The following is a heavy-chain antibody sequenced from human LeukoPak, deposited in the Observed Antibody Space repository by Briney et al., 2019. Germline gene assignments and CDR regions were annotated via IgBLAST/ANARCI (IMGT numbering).Heavy chain of an antibody. CDR2: ISAYSGNT. Sequence: ASVKVSCKASGYTVTSYGISWVRQAPGQGLEWMGWISAYSGNTGYAQKFQGRVTMPRNTSISTAYMELSSLRSEDTAVYYCARGPYSIIDYWGQGTLVTVSS. CDR3: ARGPYSIIDY. V-gene: IGHV1-8*02. D-gene: IGHD1-26*01. J-gene: IGHJ4*02. CDR1: GYTVTSYG.